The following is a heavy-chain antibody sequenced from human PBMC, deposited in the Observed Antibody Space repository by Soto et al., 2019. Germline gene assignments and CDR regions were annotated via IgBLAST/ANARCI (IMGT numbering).Heavy chain of an antibody. Sequence: GESLKISCKASGYSFTDYWIGWVRQLPGKGLEWMGIIYPGDSDTKYSPSFQGQVTMSADKSISTAHLQWNSLKASDTAMYYCARDGLSSSSSFDYWGQVILVTVS. D-gene: IGHD6-6*01. CDR1: GYSFTDYW. J-gene: IGHJ4*02. V-gene: IGHV5-51*01. CDR2: IYPGDSDT. CDR3: ARDGLSSSSSFDY.